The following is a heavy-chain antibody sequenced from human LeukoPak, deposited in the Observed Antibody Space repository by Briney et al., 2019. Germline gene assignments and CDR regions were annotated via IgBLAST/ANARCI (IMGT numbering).Heavy chain of an antibody. J-gene: IGHJ4*02. D-gene: IGHD3-22*01. CDR1: GFTFSSFA. V-gene: IGHV3-30-3*01. CDR2: ISYDENNK. Sequence: PGTSLRLSCAASGFTFSSFAMHWVRQAPGKGLEWVAVISYDENNKYYADSVKGRFTISRDNSKNALYLQMNSLRAEDTAVYYCARGGISMIVVAIDYWGQGTLVTVSS. CDR3: ARGGISMIVVAIDY.